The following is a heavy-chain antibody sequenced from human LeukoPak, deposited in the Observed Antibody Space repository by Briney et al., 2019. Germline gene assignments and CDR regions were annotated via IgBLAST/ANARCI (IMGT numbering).Heavy chain of an antibody. Sequence: GGSLRLSCAASGDYWMHWVRQAPGKGLVWVSHINSDGSWTSYADSVKGRFTISKDNAKNTVYLQMNNLRAEDTAVYYCVSFYEAYWGRGTLVTVSS. CDR2: INSDGSWT. V-gene: IGHV3-74*01. D-gene: IGHD2/OR15-2a*01. J-gene: IGHJ4*02. CDR3: VSFYEAY. CDR1: GDYW.